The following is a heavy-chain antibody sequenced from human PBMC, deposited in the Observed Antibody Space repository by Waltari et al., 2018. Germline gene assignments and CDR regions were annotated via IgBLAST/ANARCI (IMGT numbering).Heavy chain of an antibody. Sequence: QVQLVQSGAEVKKPGASVKVSCQASGYTFTSSDINWVRQATGQGLEWMGWMNPNSGNTGYAKKCKGRVTINRNTSISTAYRELSSVRSEDTAVYYCARNSGGGKVDYWGQGTLVTVSS. CDR3: ARNSGGGKVDY. CDR2: MNPNSGNT. J-gene: IGHJ4*02. D-gene: IGHD6-19*01. CDR1: GYTFTSSD. V-gene: IGHV1-8*03.